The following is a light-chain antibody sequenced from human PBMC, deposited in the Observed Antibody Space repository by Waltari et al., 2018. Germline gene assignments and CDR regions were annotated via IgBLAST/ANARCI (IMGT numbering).Light chain of an antibody. V-gene: IGLV10-54*04. Sequence: GLTQPPSVSKGLRQTATLTCPVNINYFSKHGVAWLQQHPGPPPHLRSYRNNNRPSGISERFSASRSGNTASLTITGLQAEDEADYFCSAWDSSLSAWVFGGGTKMTVL. J-gene: IGLJ3*02. CDR3: SAWDSSLSAWV. CDR1: INYFSKHG. CDR2: RNN.